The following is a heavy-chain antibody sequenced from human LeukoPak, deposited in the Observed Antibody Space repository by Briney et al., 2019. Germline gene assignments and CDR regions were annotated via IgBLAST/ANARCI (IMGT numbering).Heavy chain of an antibody. J-gene: IGHJ4*02. D-gene: IGHD3-10*01. V-gene: IGHV3-23*01. CDR3: ARAPRWFRGIIITPLYYFDY. Sequence: PGGSLRLSCAASGFPFSSFAMSWVRQAPGKGLEWVSSITGNGDNSFHADSVKGRFTISRDNSKNTLYLQMNSLRAEDTAVYYCARAPRWFRGIIITPLYYFDYWGQGTLVTVSS. CDR2: ITGNGDNS. CDR1: GFPFSSFA.